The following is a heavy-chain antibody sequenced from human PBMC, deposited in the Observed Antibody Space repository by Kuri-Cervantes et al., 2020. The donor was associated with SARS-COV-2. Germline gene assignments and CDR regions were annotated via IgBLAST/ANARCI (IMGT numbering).Heavy chain of an antibody. Sequence: GSLRLSCTVSGGSISSYYWSWIRQPDGKGLEWIGRIYTSGSTNYNPSLKIRVTMSVDTSKNQFSLKLSSVTAADPAVYYCARETVAGTGDWLEPWGQGTLVTVSS. CDR2: IYTSGST. CDR3: ARETVAGTGDWLEP. J-gene: IGHJ5*02. V-gene: IGHV4-4*07. D-gene: IGHD6-19*01. CDR1: GGSISSYY.